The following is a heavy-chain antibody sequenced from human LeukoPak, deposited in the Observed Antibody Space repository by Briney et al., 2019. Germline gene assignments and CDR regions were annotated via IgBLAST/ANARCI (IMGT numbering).Heavy chain of an antibody. J-gene: IGHJ3*02. D-gene: IGHD3-22*01. CDR3: ARGASGSHYGLAAFDI. Sequence: ASVKVSCKASGYTFTGYYMHWVRQAPGQGLEWMGRINPNSGGTNYAQKFQGRVTMTRDTSISTAYMELSRLRSDDTAVYYCARGASGSHYGLAAFDIWGQGTMVTVSS. CDR1: GYTFTGYY. CDR2: INPNSGGT. V-gene: IGHV1-2*06.